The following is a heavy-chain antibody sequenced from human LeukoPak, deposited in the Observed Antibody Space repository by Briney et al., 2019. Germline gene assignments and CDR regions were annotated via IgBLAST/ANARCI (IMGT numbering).Heavy chain of an antibody. CDR1: GGSISSSSYY. V-gene: IGHV4-39*01. Sequence: SETLSLTCTVSGGSISSSSYYWGWIRQPPGKGLEWIGSIYYSGSTYYNPSLRSRVTISVDTSKNQFSLKLSSVTAADTAVYYCARHLTVPAAISDISGYSGYDYPGYFGYWGQGTLVTVSS. CDR3: ARHLTVPAAISDISGYSGYDYPGYFGY. D-gene: IGHD5-12*01. J-gene: IGHJ4*02. CDR2: IYYSGST.